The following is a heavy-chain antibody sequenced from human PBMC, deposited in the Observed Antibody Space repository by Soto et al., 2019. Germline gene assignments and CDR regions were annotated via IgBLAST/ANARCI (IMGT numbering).Heavy chain of an antibody. D-gene: IGHD2-15*01. CDR3: ATVVAGYYFDY. Sequence: SVKVSCKXSGGTFSSYAISWVRQAPGQGLEWMGGIIPIFGTANYAQKFQGRVTITADESTSTAYMELSSLRSEDTAVYYCATVVAGYYFDYWGQGTLVTVSS. V-gene: IGHV1-69*13. J-gene: IGHJ4*02. CDR2: IIPIFGTA. CDR1: GGTFSSYA.